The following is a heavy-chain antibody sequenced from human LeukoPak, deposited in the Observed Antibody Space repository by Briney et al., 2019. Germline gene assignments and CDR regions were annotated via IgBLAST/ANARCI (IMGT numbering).Heavy chain of an antibody. D-gene: IGHD3-10*01. J-gene: IGHJ4*02. Sequence: PGGSLRLSCVVSGFTFSGCEMNWVRQAPGKGLEWVSYISASGSSIYYADSVKGRFTIPRDNAKNSLYLQMNSLRAEDTAVYYCARIRGVRSRWAQGTLVTVSS. CDR1: GFTFSGCE. CDR3: ARIRGVRSR. V-gene: IGHV3-48*03. CDR2: ISASGSSI.